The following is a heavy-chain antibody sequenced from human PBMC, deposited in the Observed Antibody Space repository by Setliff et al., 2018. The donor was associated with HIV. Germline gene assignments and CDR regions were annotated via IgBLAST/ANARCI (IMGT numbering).Heavy chain of an antibody. Sequence: WASVKVSCKASGGTFSSYAISWVRQAPGQGLEWMGGIIPIFGTANYAQKFQGRVTITADESTSTAYMELSSLRSEDTAVYYCASPTTVTGDAFDIWGQGTMVTVSS. J-gene: IGHJ3*02. CDR2: IIPIFGTA. V-gene: IGHV1-69*13. CDR1: GGTFSSYA. D-gene: IGHD4-17*01. CDR3: ASPTTVTGDAFDI.